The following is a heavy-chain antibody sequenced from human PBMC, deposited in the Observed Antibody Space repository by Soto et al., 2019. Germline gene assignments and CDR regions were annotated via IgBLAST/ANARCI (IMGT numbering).Heavy chain of an antibody. J-gene: IGHJ4*02. CDR3: ARKIEVAGLRYFDY. V-gene: IGHV4-59*01. CDR1: GGSISSYY. D-gene: IGHD6-19*01. Sequence: PSETLSLTCTVSGGSISSYYWSWIRQPPGKGLEWIGYIYYSGSTNYNPSLKSRVTISVDTSKNQFSLKLSSVTAADTAVYYCARKIEVAGLRYFDYWGQGTLVTVSS. CDR2: IYYSGST.